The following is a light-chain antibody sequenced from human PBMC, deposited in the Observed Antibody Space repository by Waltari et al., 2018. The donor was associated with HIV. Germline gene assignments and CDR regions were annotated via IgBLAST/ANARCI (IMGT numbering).Light chain of an antibody. J-gene: IGKJ2*01. V-gene: IGKV1-39*01. Sequence: DIHLTQSPSSLSASVGDRVTITCRASQRINSSLNWYQHRPGKAPNLIIFDTSSLQSGVQSRFNGSCSGTDFTVTISSLQPEDFVTYYCQQSYTTLYTFGQGTRLEIK. CDR3: QQSYTTLYT. CDR1: QRINSS. CDR2: DTS.